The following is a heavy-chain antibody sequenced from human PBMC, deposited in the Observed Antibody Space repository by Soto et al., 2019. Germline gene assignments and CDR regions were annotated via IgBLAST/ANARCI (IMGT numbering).Heavy chain of an antibody. CDR1: GGTFSNYA. Sequence: QVQLVQSGAEVKKPGSSVKVSCKASGGTFSNYAITGLRQAPGQGLEWLGRIIPIFGSANYAQKFQGRVTMTADESTTTAYMELSSLRSDDTAVYYCAKDGGKDGYFGPGFDPWGQRTLVTVSS. J-gene: IGHJ5*02. V-gene: IGHV1-69*15. D-gene: IGHD5-12*01. CDR3: AKDGGKDGYFGPGFDP. CDR2: IIPIFGSA.